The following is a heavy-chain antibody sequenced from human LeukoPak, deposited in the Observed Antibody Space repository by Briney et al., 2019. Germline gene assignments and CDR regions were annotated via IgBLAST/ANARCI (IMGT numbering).Heavy chain of an antibody. CDR2: ISSSAI. V-gene: IGHV3-48*02. Sequence: GGPLRLSCAASGFTFSRYSMNWVRQAPGKGLEWVSYISSSAIHYADSVKGRFTISRDNAENSLYLQMNSLRDEDTAVYYWVRDQDFAFDIWGQGTMVTVSS. CDR3: VRDQDFAFDI. CDR1: GFTFSRYS. J-gene: IGHJ3*02.